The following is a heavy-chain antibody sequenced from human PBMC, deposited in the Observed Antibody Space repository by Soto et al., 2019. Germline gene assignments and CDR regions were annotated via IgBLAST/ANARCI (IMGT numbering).Heavy chain of an antibody. V-gene: IGHV4-30-2*01. D-gene: IGHD6-6*01. CDR1: GGSISSGGYS. J-gene: IGHJ5*02. CDR2: IYHSGST. Sequence: SETLSLTCAVSGGSISSGGYSWSWIRQPPGKGLEWIGYIYHSGSTYYNPSLKSRVTISVDRSKNQFSLKLGSVTAADTAVYYCARGTSSSSSGRSWFDPWGQGNLVTDAS. CDR3: ARGTSSSSSGRSWFDP.